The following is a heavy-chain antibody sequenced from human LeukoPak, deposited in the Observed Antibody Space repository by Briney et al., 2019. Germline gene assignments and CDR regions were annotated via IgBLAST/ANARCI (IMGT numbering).Heavy chain of an antibody. CDR2: ISGRSDNT. V-gene: IGHV3-23*01. D-gene: IGHD6-13*01. Sequence: GASLRLPCAASGFIFSNYAMYWVRQAPGKGLEWVSAISGRSDNTYYADSVKGRFTLSRDSSKNALYLQMNSLRAEDTAVYYCARVNAAAGTFDYWGQGTLVTVSS. J-gene: IGHJ4*02. CDR1: GFIFSNYA. CDR3: ARVNAAAGTFDY.